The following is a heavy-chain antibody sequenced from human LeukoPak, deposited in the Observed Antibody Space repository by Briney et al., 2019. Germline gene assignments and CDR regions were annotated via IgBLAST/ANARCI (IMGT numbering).Heavy chain of an antibody. J-gene: IGHJ4*02. CDR2: IWYDGSNK. Sequence: GGSLRLSCAASGFTFSSYGMHWVRQAPGKGLEWVAVIWYDGSNKYYADSVKGRFTISRDNSKNTLYLQMNSLRAEDTAVYYCAKPHCGGDCYSWVDYWGQGPLVTVSS. D-gene: IGHD2-21*02. CDR1: GFTFSSYG. CDR3: AKPHCGGDCYSWVDY. V-gene: IGHV3-33*06.